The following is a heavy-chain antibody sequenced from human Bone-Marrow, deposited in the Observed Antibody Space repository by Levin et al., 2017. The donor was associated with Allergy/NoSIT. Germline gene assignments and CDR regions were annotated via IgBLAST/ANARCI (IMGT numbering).Heavy chain of an antibody. CDR1: GYTFTNYG. Sequence: ASVKVSCKASGYTFTNYGISWVRQAPGQGLEWMGWINSKNGDTHYVQKLQGRVIMTTDTSTSTLYMELRSLKFDDTALYFCARDLGYCTTTSCTRNWFDPWGQGTLVTVSS. CDR2: INSKNGDT. J-gene: IGHJ5*02. V-gene: IGHV1-18*01. CDR3: ARDLGYCTTTSCTRNWFDP. D-gene: IGHD2-2*01.